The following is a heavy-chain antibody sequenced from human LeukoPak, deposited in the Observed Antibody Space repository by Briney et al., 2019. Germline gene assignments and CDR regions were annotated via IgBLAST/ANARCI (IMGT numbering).Heavy chain of an antibody. Sequence: ASVKVSCKASGYTFTSYGISWVRQAPGQGREWMGWISAYNGNTNYAQKLQGRVTMTTDTSTSTAYMELRSLRSDDTAVYYCARDLGVSGTTSWFDPWGQGTLVTVSS. CDR2: ISAYNGNT. D-gene: IGHD1-7*01. J-gene: IGHJ5*02. CDR3: ARDLGVSGTTSWFDP. V-gene: IGHV1-18*01. CDR1: GYTFTSYG.